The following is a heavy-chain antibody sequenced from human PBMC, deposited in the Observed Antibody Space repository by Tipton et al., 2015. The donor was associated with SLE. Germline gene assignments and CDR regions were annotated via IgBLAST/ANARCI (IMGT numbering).Heavy chain of an antibody. D-gene: IGHD3-3*02. CDR1: GVSISKTSYF. CDR3: ARELHS. CDR2: IFYKGST. V-gene: IGHV4-39*07. Sequence: TLSLTCTVSGVSISKTSYFWGWIRQPPGRGLEWIGSIFYKGSTYYNPSLKSRVTISVDTSSNQFSLRLHSVTAADTAVYYCARELHSWGQGILVTVSS. J-gene: IGHJ5*02.